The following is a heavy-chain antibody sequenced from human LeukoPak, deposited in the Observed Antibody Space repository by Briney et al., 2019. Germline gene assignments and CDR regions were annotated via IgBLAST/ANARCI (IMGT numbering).Heavy chain of an antibody. CDR2: MYLSGTT. J-gene: IGHJ4*02. D-gene: IGHD3-22*01. CDR1: GDSINSLDL. CDR3: AGLVGRYSSGLYYYYFDY. Sequence: SGTLSLTCTVSGDSINSLDLWSWVRQPPGKGPEWIGEMYLSGTTHSNPSVESRVTISIDKSKNQFFLNLSSVTAADTAVYYCAGLVGRYSSGLYYYYFDYWGQGTLVTVSS. V-gene: IGHV4-4*02.